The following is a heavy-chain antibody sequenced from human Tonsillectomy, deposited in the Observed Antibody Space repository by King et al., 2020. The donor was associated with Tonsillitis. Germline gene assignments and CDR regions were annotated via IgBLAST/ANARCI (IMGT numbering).Heavy chain of an antibody. J-gene: IGHJ6*02. CDR1: GFTFSSYD. CDR3: ERPLRPSNVYVWGSPRTPDYRSGLDV. Sequence: VQLVESGGGLVKPGGSLRLACTASGFTFSSYDMQWVRQAPGKGLEWLSYISFGGGYTDYADSVKGRFTISRDNRKMSLYLLMSSLRADDTAVYFCERPLRPSNVYVWGSPRTPDYRSGLDVWGRGTTVTVSS. CDR2: ISFGGGYT. V-gene: IGHV3-21*04. D-gene: IGHD3-16*01.